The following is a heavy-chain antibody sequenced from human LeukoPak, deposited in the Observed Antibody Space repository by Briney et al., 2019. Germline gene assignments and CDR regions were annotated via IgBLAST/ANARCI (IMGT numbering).Heavy chain of an antibody. D-gene: IGHD6-13*01. Sequence: PGGSLRLSCAASGFTFSSYAMSWVRQAPGKGLEWVSAISGSGGSTYYADSVKGRFTISRDNSKNTLYLQMNSLRAEDTAVYYCARSRLPGIAAAGLDYWGQGTLVTVSS. CDR2: ISGSGGST. J-gene: IGHJ4*02. CDR1: GFTFSSYA. CDR3: ARSRLPGIAAAGLDY. V-gene: IGHV3-23*01.